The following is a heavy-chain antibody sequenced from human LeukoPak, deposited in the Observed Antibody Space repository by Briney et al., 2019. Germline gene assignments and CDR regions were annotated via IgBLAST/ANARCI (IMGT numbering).Heavy chain of an antibody. V-gene: IGHV4-59*08. D-gene: IGHD1-26*01. J-gene: IGHJ4*02. CDR3: ARLGFSNSGSYLAPSDY. Sequence: SETLSLTRTDSRGSLSSYYWCWIRQPPGKGLEGIGHIYDSVGTNYNPSLKSRVTISVDTSKNQFSLKLSSVTAADTAVYYCARLGFSNSGSYLAPSDYWGQGTLVTVSS. CDR2: IYDSVGT. CDR1: RGSLSSYY.